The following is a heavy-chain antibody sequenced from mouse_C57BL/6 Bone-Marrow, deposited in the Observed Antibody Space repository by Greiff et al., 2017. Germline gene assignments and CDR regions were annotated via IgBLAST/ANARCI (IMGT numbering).Heavy chain of an antibody. CDR2: IDPSDSET. J-gene: IGHJ3*01. D-gene: IGHD2-1*01. V-gene: IGHV1-52*01. CDR3: ARGWYSWFAY. Sequence: QVQLQQPGAELVRPGSSVKLSCKASGYTFTSYWMHWVKQRPIQGLEWIGNIDPSDSETHYNQKFKDKAALTVDKSSSTAYMQLSSLTSEDSAVYYCARGWYSWFAYWGQGTLVTVSA. CDR1: GYTFTSYW.